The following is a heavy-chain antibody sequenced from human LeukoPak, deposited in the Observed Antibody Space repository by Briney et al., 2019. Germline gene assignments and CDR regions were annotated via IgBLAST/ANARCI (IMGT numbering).Heavy chain of an antibody. CDR2: IHYTGAT. CDR3: ARGNILTGYCFDF. J-gene: IGHJ4*02. V-gene: IGHV4-34*01. D-gene: IGHD3-9*01. Sequence: NPSETLPLTCAVYGGSITGYYWSWIRQTPGRGLEWVGEIHYTGATSYNPSLKSRATISTDTSKNQFSLRLSSVTAADTAVYYCARGNILTGYCFDFWGQGALVTVSS. CDR1: GGSITGYY.